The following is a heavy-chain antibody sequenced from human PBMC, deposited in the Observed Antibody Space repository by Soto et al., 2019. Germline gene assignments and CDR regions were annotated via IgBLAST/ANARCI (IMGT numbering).Heavy chain of an antibody. CDR1: GGTFSSYA. D-gene: IGHD3-10*01. Sequence: ASVKVSCKASGGTFSSYAISWVRQAPGQGLEWMGGIIPIFGTANYAQKFQGRVTITADKSTSTAYMELSSLRSEDTAVYYCARGSAYYNGSGSYHAFDIWGQGTMVTVSS. CDR3: ARGSAYYNGSGSYHAFDI. CDR2: IIPIFGTA. V-gene: IGHV1-69*06. J-gene: IGHJ3*02.